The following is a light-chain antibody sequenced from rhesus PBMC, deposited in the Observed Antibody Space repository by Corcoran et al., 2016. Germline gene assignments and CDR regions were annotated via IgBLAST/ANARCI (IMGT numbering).Light chain of an antibody. J-gene: IGKJ1*01. Sequence: DIQMTQSPSSLSASAGDRGTITCRVSQDSSSWLAWYQQKPGKAPKLLIYKASTLQSGVPSRFSGSGSGTEFTLPISSLQPDDFATCYCQQHHTIPRTFSQGTKVELQ. CDR1: QDSSSW. CDR2: KAS. CDR3: QQHHTIPRT. V-gene: IGKV1-21*01.